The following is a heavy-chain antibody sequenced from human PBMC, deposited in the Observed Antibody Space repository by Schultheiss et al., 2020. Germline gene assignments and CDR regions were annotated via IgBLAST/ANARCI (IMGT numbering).Heavy chain of an antibody. D-gene: IGHD5-24*01. CDR2: IYYSGST. CDR1: GGSISSSSYY. V-gene: IGHV4-39*01. Sequence: GSLRLSCTVSGGSISSSSYYWGWIRQPPGKGLEWIGSIYYSGSTYYNPSLKSRVTISVDTSNDRLSLKLSTVTAADTAVYYCARHSKRRDVFDPWGQGTLVTVSS. CDR3: ARHSKRRDVFDP. J-gene: IGHJ5*02.